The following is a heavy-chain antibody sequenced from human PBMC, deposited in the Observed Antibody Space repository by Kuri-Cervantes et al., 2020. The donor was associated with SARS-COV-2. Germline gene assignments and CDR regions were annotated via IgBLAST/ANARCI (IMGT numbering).Heavy chain of an antibody. V-gene: IGHV4-4*07. Sequence: GSLRLSCTVSGGSISSYYWSWIRQPAGKGLEWIGRIYTSGSTNYNPSLKSRVTMSVDTSKNQFSLKLSSVTAADTAVYYCARVPRRTAMARHAFDIWGQGTMVTVSS. CDR3: ARVPRRTAMARHAFDI. CDR2: IYTSGST. CDR1: GGSISSYY. D-gene: IGHD5-18*01. J-gene: IGHJ3*02.